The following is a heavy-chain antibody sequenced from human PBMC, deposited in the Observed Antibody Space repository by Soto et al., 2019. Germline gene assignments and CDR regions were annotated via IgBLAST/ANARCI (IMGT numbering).Heavy chain of an antibody. CDR2: IYYSGST. D-gene: IGHD6-13*01. J-gene: IGHJ6*02. V-gene: IGHV4-31*03. CDR1: GGSISSVGYY. CDR3: ARGLQDSSNVYYYYXMDV. Sequence: PSDTLSLTCTVSGGSISSVGYYWSWIRQHPGKGLELIGYIYYSGSTYYNPSLKSRVTISVDTYKNQFSLKLSSVTAADTAVYYCARGLQDSSNVYYYYXMDVGGQGTTVXVXS.